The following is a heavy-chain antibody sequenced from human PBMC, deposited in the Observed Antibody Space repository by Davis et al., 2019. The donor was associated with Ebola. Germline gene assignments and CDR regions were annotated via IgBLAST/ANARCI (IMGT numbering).Heavy chain of an antibody. Sequence: PSETLSLTCAVYGGSFSGYYWSWVRQAPGKGLEWVSAISGSGGSTYYADSVKGRFTISRDNSKNTLYLQMNSLRAEDTAVYYCASTMRLHLGETYDYWGQGTLVTVSS. D-gene: IGHD3-16*01. V-gene: IGHV3-23*01. CDR2: ISGSGGST. CDR1: GGSFSGYY. CDR3: ASTMRLHLGETYDY. J-gene: IGHJ4*02.